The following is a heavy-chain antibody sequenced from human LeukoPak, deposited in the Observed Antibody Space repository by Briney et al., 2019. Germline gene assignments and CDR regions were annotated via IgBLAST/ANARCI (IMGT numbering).Heavy chain of an antibody. CDR2: IKQDGSQK. Sequence: GGSLRLSCAASGFIFSTSWMSWVRQAPGKGLEWVANIKQDGSQKHYVDSVKGRFTISRDNSKNLLYLQMNSLRAEDTAVYYCARDVGDYGDYFDYWGQGTLVTVSS. CDR3: ARDVGDYGDYFDY. J-gene: IGHJ4*02. V-gene: IGHV3-7*01. D-gene: IGHD4-17*01. CDR1: GFIFSTSW.